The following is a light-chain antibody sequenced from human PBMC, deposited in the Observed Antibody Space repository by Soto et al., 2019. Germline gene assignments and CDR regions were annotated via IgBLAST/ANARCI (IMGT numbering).Light chain of an antibody. V-gene: IGKV1-5*01. Sequence: DIQMTQSPSCLSASVGDRVTITCRASQSISSYLNWYQQKPGTAPKLLIYHASTLESGVPSRFSGSGSGTEFTLTISSLQPDDFATYYCQQYNSYSFGQGTKVDIK. J-gene: IGKJ1*01. CDR2: HAS. CDR3: QQYNSYS. CDR1: QSISSY.